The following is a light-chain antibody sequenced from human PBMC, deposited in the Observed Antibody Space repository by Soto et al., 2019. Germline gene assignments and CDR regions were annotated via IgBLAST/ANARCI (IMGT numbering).Light chain of an antibody. V-gene: IGLV2-14*01. J-gene: IGLJ2*01. CDR3: TSYASSSTYVDVV. Sequence: QSALTQPASVSGSPGQSITISCTGTTSDVGSYNYVSWYQQHPGKAPKLLIFEVSNRPSGVSNRFSGSKSGNTASLTISGLQAEDEADYYCTSYASSSTYVDVVFAGWTKLTFL. CDR1: TSDVGSYNY. CDR2: EVS.